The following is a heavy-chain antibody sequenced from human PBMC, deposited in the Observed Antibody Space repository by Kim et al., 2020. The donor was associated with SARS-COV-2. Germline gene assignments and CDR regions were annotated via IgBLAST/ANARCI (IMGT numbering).Heavy chain of an antibody. CDR1: GGTFSSYA. J-gene: IGHJ2*01. Sequence: SVKVSCKASGGTFSSYAISWVRQAPGQGLEWMGGIIPIFGTANYAQKFQGRVTITADESTSTAYMELSSLRSEDTAVYYCARAGLDEKSGGSGIHWFFDLWGRGTLVTVSS. CDR2: IIPIFGTA. V-gene: IGHV1-69*13. D-gene: IGHD2-15*01. CDR3: ARAGLDEKSGGSGIHWFFDL.